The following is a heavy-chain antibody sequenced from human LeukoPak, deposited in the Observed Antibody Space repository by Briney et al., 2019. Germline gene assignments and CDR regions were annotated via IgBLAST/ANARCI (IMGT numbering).Heavy chain of an antibody. V-gene: IGHV1-2*02. D-gene: IGHD3-22*01. CDR3: ARDWYYYDSSGRLDY. Sequence: GASVKVSCKASGYTFTGYYMHWVRQAPGQGLEWMGWINPNSGGTNYAQKFQGRVTMTRDTSISTAYMELSRLRSDDTAVYYCARDWYYYDSSGRLDYWGQGTLVTVSS. CDR2: INPNSGGT. J-gene: IGHJ4*02. CDR1: GYTFTGYY.